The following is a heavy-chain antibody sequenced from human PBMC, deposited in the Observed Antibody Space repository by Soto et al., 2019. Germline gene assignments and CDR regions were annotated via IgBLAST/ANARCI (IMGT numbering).Heavy chain of an antibody. CDR2: SIPIQGTA. D-gene: IGHD2-21*01. Sequence: QVQLVQSGAEVKNPGSSVKVSCEASGGTFTSYIFTWVRQAPGQGLEWMGRSIPIQGTADYALKFQDRVTMTADKSTNTAYMELRSLRPDDTDVYYCAESLVFVGHAYMDVWGKGTTVTVSS. J-gene: IGHJ6*03. CDR3: AESLVFVGHAYMDV. V-gene: IGHV1-69*08. CDR1: GGTFTSYI.